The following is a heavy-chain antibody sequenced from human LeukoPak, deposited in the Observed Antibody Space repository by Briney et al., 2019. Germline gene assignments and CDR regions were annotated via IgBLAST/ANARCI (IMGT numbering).Heavy chain of an antibody. CDR2: IYPGDSDT. CDR1: GYSFTSYW. Sequence: GESLKISCKGSGYSFTSYWIGWVRQMPGKGLEWMGIIYPGDSDTRYSPSFQGQVTIAADKSISTAYLQWSSLKASDTAMYYCVRLSQGDILTGYAQFQHWGQGTLVTVSS. J-gene: IGHJ1*01. V-gene: IGHV5-51*01. CDR3: VRLSQGDILTGYAQFQH. D-gene: IGHD3-9*01.